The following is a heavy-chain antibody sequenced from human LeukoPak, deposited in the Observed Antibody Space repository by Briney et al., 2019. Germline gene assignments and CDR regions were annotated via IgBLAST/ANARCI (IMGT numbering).Heavy chain of an antibody. CDR1: GFTFSSYS. D-gene: IGHD3-10*02. J-gene: IGHJ6*04. CDR2: ISSSSSYI. CDR3: AELGITMIGGV. Sequence: PGGSLRLSCAASGFTFSSYSMNWVRQAPGKGPEWVSSISSSSSYIYYADSVKGRFTISRDNAKNSLYPQMNSLRAEDTAVYYCAELGITMIGGVWGKGTTAAISS. V-gene: IGHV3-21*01.